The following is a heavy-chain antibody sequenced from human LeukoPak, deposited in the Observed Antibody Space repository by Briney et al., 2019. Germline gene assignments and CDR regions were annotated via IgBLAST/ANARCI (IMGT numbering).Heavy chain of an antibody. CDR3: ARGGYGDAFDI. Sequence: PSQTLSLTCTVSGGSRSSGSYYWSWIRQPAGKGLGWIGRIYTSGSTNYNPSLKSRVTISVDTSKHQFSLKLSSVTAADTAVYYCARGGYGDAFDIWGQGTMVTVSS. CDR2: IYTSGST. J-gene: IGHJ3*02. D-gene: IGHD5-12*01. V-gene: IGHV4-61*02. CDR1: GGSRSSGSYY.